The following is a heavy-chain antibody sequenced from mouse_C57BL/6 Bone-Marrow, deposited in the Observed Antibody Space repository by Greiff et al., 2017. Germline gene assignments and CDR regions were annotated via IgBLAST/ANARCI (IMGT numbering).Heavy chain of an antibody. V-gene: IGHV1-69*01. CDR2: IDPSDSYT. CDR3: ASYDYDGEFAY. D-gene: IGHD2-4*01. Sequence: VQLQQPGAELVMPGASVKLSCKASGYTFTSYWMHWVKQRPGQGLEWIGEIDPSDSYTNYNQKFKGKSTLTVDKSSSTAYMQLSSLTSEDSAVYYCASYDYDGEFAYWGQGPLVTVSA. J-gene: IGHJ3*01. CDR1: GYTFTSYW.